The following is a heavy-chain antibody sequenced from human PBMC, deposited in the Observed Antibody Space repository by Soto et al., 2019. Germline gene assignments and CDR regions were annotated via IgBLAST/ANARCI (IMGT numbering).Heavy chain of an antibody. CDR3: ARGYCSGGSCYPYYFDY. CDR2: INPSGGST. V-gene: IGHV1-46*01. D-gene: IGHD2-15*01. CDR1: GYTFTSYY. J-gene: IGHJ4*02. Sequence: QVQLVQSGAEVKKPGASVKVSCKASGYTFTSYYMHWVRQAPGQGLEWMGIINPSGGSTSYAQKFQGSVTMTRDTSTSTVYMELSSLRSEDTAVYYCARGYCSGGSCYPYYFDYWGQGTLVTVSS.